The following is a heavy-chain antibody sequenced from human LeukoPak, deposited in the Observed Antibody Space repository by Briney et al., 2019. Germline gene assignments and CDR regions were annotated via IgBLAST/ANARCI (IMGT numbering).Heavy chain of an antibody. CDR3: ARGSLGEQWLVVV. V-gene: IGHV1-2*02. CDR2: INPNSGGT. CDR1: GHTFTGYY. J-gene: IGHJ4*02. Sequence: ASVKVSCKASGHTFTGYYMHWVRQAPGQGLEWMGWINPNSGGTNYAQKFQGRVTMTRDTSISTAYMELSRLRSDDTAVYYCARGSLGEQWLVVVWGQGTLVTVSS. D-gene: IGHD6-19*01.